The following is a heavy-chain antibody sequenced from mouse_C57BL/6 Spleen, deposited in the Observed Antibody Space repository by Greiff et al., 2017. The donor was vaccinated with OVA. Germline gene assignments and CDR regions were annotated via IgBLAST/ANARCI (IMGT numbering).Heavy chain of an antibody. V-gene: IGHV5-17*01. CDR2: ISSGSSTI. Sequence: EVKLMESGGGLVKPGGSLKLSCAASGFTFSDYGMHWVRQAPEKGLEWVAYISSGSSTIYYADTVKGRFTISRDNAKNTLFLQMTSLRSEDTAMYYGARQAAQADFDYWGQGTTLTVSS. J-gene: IGHJ2*01. CDR3: ARQAAQADFDY. D-gene: IGHD3-2*02. CDR1: GFTFSDYG.